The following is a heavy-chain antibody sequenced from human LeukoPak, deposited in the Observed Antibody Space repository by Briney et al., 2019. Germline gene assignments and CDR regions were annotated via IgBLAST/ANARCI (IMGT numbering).Heavy chain of an antibody. CDR3: ARRYYGSGIDY. D-gene: IGHD3-10*01. CDR1: GGSISSYY. CDR2: IYYSGST. V-gene: IGHV4-59*08. J-gene: IGHJ4*02. Sequence: SETLSLTCTVSGGSISSYYWSWIRQPPGKGLEWIGYIYYSGSTNYNPSLKSRVTIPVDTSKNQFSLKLSSVTAADTAVYYCARRYYGSGIDYWGQGTLVTVSS.